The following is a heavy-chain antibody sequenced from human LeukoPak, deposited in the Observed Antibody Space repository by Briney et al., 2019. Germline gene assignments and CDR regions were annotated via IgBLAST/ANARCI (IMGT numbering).Heavy chain of an antibody. V-gene: IGHV4-59*01. CDR2: VYKSGQI. D-gene: IGHD5-12*01. Sequence: SETLSLTCSVSGDSTTAYYWSWIRQSPGKGLEWLAYVYKSGQIDYNSSLRSRLFVSVDRSKTQFSLRLRSVTAADTAVYYCARAGGGYDRWGQGTLVTVSS. J-gene: IGHJ5*02. CDR1: GDSTTAYY. CDR3: ARAGGGYDR.